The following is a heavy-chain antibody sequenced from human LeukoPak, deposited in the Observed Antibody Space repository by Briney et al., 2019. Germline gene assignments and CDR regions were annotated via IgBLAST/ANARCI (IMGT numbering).Heavy chain of an antibody. CDR2: IYTSGST. CDR1: GGSISGYY. V-gene: IGHV4-4*09. J-gene: IGHJ5*02. CDR3: ARPVGEIGYCSSTSCYTAWFDP. Sequence: SETLSLTCTVSGGSISGYYWSWIRQPPGKGLEWIGYIYTSGSTNYNPSLKSRVTISVDTSKNQFSLKLSSVTAADTAVYYCARPVGEIGYCSSTSCYTAWFDPWGQGTLVTVSS. D-gene: IGHD2-2*02.